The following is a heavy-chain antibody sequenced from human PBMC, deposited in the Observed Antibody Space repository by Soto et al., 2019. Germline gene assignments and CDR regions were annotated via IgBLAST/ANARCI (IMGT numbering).Heavy chain of an antibody. Sequence: SVKVSCKASGGTFSSYAISWVRQAPGQGLEWMGGIIPIFGTANYAQKFQGRVTITADESTSTAYMELSSLRSEDTAVYYCARGSGYCSGGSCYAVSYYYYGMDVWGQGTTVTVSS. CDR3: ARGSGYCSGGSCYAVSYYYYGMDV. CDR2: IIPIFGTA. J-gene: IGHJ6*02. V-gene: IGHV1-69*13. D-gene: IGHD2-15*01. CDR1: GGTFSSYA.